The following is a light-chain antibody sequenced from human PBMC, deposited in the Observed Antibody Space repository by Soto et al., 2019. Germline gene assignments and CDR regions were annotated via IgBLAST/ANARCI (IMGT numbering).Light chain of an antibody. J-gene: IGLJ1*01. CDR1: SSDVDGYNY. CDR3: SSYTTSNTRQIV. CDR2: DVS. V-gene: IGLV2-14*03. Sequence: SVLTHPASVSRSPGQSITIFCTGTSSDVDGYNYVSWYQHHPGKAPKLMIYDVSSRPSGVSNRFSGSKSGNTASLTISGLQPEDEADYYCSSYTTSNTRQIVFGTGTKVTVL.